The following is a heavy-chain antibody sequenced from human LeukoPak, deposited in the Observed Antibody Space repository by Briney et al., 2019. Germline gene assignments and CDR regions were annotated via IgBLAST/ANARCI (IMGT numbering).Heavy chain of an antibody. CDR2: IVVGSGNT. CDR1: GFTFTTST. Sequence: GTSVKVSCKASGFTFTTSTMQWVRQARGQRLEWIGWIVVGSGNTNYAQKFQERVTITRDMSTRTAYMELSSLRSEDTAFYYCAATTGTTPLDYWGQGTLVTVSS. V-gene: IGHV1-58*02. J-gene: IGHJ4*02. CDR3: AATTGTTPLDY. D-gene: IGHD1-1*01.